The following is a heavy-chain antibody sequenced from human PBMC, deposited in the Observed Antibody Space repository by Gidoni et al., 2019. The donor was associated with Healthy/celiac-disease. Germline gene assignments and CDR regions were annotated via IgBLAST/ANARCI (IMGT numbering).Heavy chain of an antibody. Sequence: EVQLVESGGGLVQPGGSLRLSCAASGFTVSSNYMSWVRQAPGKGLEWVSVIYSGGSTYYADSVKGRFTISRDNSKNTLYLQMNSLRAEDTAVYYCAIAWEVVVVTAIKPSDYWGQGTLVTVSS. D-gene: IGHD2-21*02. CDR2: IYSGGST. J-gene: IGHJ4*02. CDR1: GFTVSSNY. CDR3: AIAWEVVVVTAIKPSDY. V-gene: IGHV3-66*01.